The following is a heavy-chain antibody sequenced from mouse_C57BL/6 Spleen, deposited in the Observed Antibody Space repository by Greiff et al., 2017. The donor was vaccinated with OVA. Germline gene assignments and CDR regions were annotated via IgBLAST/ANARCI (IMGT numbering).Heavy chain of an antibody. D-gene: IGHD2-5*01. CDR3: EYSNYEGGAMDY. CDR1: GYTFTSYW. Sequence: QVQLQQPGAELVKPGASVKLSCKASGYTFTSYWMHWVKQRPGQGLEWIGMIHPNSGSTNYNEKFKSKATLTVDKSSSTAYMQLSSLTSEDSAVYYCEYSNYEGGAMDYWGQGTSVTVSS. V-gene: IGHV1-64*01. CDR2: IHPNSGST. J-gene: IGHJ4*01.